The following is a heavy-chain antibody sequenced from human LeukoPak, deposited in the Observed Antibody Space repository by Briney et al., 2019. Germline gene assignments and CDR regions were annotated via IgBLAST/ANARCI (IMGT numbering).Heavy chain of an antibody. CDR1: GGSISSSSYY. V-gene: IGHV4-39*01. CDR3: ARQLGYCSSTSCYADKVDY. D-gene: IGHD2-2*01. Sequence: PSETLSLTCTVSGGSISSSSYYWGWIRQPPGKGLEWIGSSYYSWSTYYNPSLKSRITISVDTSKNQFSLKLSSVTAADTAVYYCARQLGYCSSTSCYADKVDYWGQGTLVTVSS. CDR2: SYYSWST. J-gene: IGHJ4*02.